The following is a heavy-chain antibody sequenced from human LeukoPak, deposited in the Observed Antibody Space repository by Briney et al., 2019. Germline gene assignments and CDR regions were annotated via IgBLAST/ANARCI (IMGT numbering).Heavy chain of an antibody. CDR1: GYSISSGYY. CDR2: IYHSGST. Sequence: SETLSLTCAVSGYSISSGYYWGWIRQPPGKGLEWIGSIYHSGSTYYNPSLKSPVTISVDTSKNQFSLKLSSVTAADTAVYYCASGEGVVVAAGRDWGQGTLLTVSS. V-gene: IGHV4-38-2*01. CDR3: ASGEGVVVAAGRD. J-gene: IGHJ4*02. D-gene: IGHD2-15*01.